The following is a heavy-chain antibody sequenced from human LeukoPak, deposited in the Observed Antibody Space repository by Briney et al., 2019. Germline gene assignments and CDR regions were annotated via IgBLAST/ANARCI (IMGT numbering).Heavy chain of an antibody. Sequence: SGTLSLTCTVSGGSISSHYWSWIRQPPGKGLEWIGYIYYSGSTNYNPSLKSRVTISVDTSKNQFSLKLSSLTAADTAVYYYAREVYRSSFLFFDYWGQGTLVTVSS. V-gene: IGHV4-59*11. CDR1: GGSISSHY. CDR2: IYYSGST. D-gene: IGHD6-6*01. J-gene: IGHJ4*02. CDR3: AREVYRSSFLFFDY.